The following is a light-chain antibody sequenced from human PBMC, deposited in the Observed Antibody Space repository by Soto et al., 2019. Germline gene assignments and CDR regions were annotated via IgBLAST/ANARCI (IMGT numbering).Light chain of an antibody. CDR2: DAS. V-gene: IGKV1-33*01. J-gene: IGKJ4*01. Sequence: DIQMTQSPSSLSASVGDRVTITCQASQDIKNYLNWYQQKSGKAPKLLIYDASDLETGVPSRFSGSGSGTDFTFTISSLQPEDIATYYCQQYDNLTLTFGGGTKVDIX. CDR3: QQYDNLTLT. CDR1: QDIKNY.